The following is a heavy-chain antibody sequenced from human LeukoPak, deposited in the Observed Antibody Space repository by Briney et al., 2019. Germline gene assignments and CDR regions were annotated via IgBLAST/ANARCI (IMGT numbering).Heavy chain of an antibody. CDR3: ATYCSSTSCYAGYYYYGMDV. CDR2: INPSGGST. CDR1: GYTFTGYY. J-gene: IGHJ6*02. D-gene: IGHD2-2*01. V-gene: IGHV1-46*01. Sequence: ASVKVSCKASGYTFTGYYMHWVRQAPGQGLEWMGIINPSGGSTSYAQKFQGRVTMTRDTSTSTVYMELSSLRSEDTAVYYCATYCSSTSCYAGYYYYGMDVWGQGTTVTVSS.